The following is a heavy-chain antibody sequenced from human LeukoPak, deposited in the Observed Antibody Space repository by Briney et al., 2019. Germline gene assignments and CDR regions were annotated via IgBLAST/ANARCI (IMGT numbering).Heavy chain of an antibody. D-gene: IGHD2-2*01. CDR1: GFTFSSYA. V-gene: IGHV3-30-3*01. J-gene: IGHJ6*02. CDR2: ISYDGSNK. Sequence: GGSLRLSCAASGFTFSSYAMHWVRQAPGKGLEWVAVISYDGSNKYYADSVKGRFTISRDNSKNTLYLQMNSLRAEDTAVYYCARGDAPDGMDVWGQGTTVTVSS. CDR3: ARGDAPDGMDV.